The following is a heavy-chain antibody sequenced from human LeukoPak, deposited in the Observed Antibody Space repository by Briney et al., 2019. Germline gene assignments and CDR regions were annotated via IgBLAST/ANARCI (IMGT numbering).Heavy chain of an antibody. Sequence: SETLSLTCAVYGGSFSGYYWSWIRQPPGKGLEWIGEINHSGSTNYNPSLKSRVTISVDTSNNQFSLKLSSVTAADTAVYYCARRSNYVDYWGQGTLVTVSS. CDR1: GGSFSGYY. V-gene: IGHV4-34*01. J-gene: IGHJ4*02. CDR3: ARRSNYVDY. CDR2: INHSGST.